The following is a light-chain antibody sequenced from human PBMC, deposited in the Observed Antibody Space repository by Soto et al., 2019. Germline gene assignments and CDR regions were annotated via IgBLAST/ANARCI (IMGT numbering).Light chain of an antibody. J-gene: IGKJ1*01. CDR3: QQRSNWPPWT. CDR2: AAS. CDR1: HDIARW. V-gene: IGKV1-12*01. Sequence: DIQMTQSPSSVSAFVGDRVAITCRASHDIARWLAWYQQQPGKAPRLLIYAASSLQSGVPTRFNGSGSGTDFTLTITNLQPEDFAVYYCQQRSNWPPWTFGQGTKVEIK.